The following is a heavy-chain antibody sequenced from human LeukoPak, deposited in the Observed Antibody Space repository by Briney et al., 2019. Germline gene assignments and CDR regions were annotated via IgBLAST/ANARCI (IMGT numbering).Heavy chain of an antibody. J-gene: IGHJ6*03. CDR3: ARGVRGVIKSLYYYYMDV. Sequence: ASVKVSCKVSGYTLTELCVHWVRQAPGKGLEWMGNFDPKDGDTIYAQRFQGRVTMTEDTSTHTAYMELSSLRSEDTAVYYCARGVRGVIKSLYYYYMDVWGKGTTVTISS. V-gene: IGHV1-24*01. CDR1: GYTLTELC. D-gene: IGHD3-10*01. CDR2: FDPKDGDT.